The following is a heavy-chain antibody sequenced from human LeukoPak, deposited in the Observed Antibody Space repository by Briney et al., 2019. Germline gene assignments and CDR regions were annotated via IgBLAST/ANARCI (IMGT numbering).Heavy chain of an antibody. CDR2: ISAYNGNT. Sequence: ASVKVSCKASGYTFTSYGISWVRQAPGQGLEWMGWISAYNGNTNYAQKFQGWVTMTRDTSISTAYMELSRLRSDDTAVYYCAMSLWFGELAAFDYWGQGTLVTVSS. CDR1: GYTFTSYG. CDR3: AMSLWFGELAAFDY. J-gene: IGHJ4*02. V-gene: IGHV1-18*01. D-gene: IGHD3-10*01.